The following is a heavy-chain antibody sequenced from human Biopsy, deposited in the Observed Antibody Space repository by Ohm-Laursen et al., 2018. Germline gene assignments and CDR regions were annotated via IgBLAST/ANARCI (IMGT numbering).Heavy chain of an antibody. Sequence: PSDTLSLTCAVYGGSFSGSYWTWIRQPPGKGLEWLGEMSHSGSTNHNPSLKSRVTISMDTSKNQFSLKLTSVTAADTAVYYCARWEVGYSANDLRFDYWGQGALVTVSS. D-gene: IGHD5-12*01. J-gene: IGHJ4*02. CDR2: MSHSGST. V-gene: IGHV4-34*01. CDR3: ARWEVGYSANDLRFDY. CDR1: GGSFSGSY.